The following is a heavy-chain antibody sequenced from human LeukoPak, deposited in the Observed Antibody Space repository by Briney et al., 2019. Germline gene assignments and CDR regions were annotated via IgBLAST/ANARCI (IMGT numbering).Heavy chain of an antibody. CDR2: IYDSGST. CDR3: ARLISAYYADY. Sequence: PSETLSLTCTVSGGSISSGDYFWSWIRQHPGKGLEWIGYIYDSGSTYYNPSLKSRAAISVDRSKNQFSLKLSSVTAADTAVYYCARLISAYYADYWGQGALVTVSS. V-gene: IGHV4-31*03. CDR1: GGSISSGDYF. D-gene: IGHD1-26*01. J-gene: IGHJ4*02.